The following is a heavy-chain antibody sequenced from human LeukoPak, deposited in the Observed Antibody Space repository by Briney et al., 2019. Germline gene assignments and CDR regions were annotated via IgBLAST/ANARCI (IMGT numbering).Heavy chain of an antibody. CDR1: GYTFTGYY. J-gene: IGHJ4*02. V-gene: IGHV1-2*06. CDR2: INPNSGGT. Sequence: GASVKVSCKASGYTFTGYYMHWVRQAPGQGLEWMGRINPNSGGTNYAQKFQGRVTMTRDNYISTAYMELSRLRSDDTAVYYCARDSKQQLVGGDYWGQGTLVTVSS. D-gene: IGHD6-13*01. CDR3: ARDSKQQLVGGDY.